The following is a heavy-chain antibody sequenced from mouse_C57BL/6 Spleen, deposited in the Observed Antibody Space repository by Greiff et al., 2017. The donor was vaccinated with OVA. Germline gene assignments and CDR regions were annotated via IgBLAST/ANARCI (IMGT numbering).Heavy chain of an antibody. Sequence: EVQLQQSGPELVKPGASVKISCKASGYTFTDYYMNWVKQSPGKSLEWIGDINPNNGGTSYNQKFKGKATLTADKSSSTAYMALRSLTSEDSAVFCCAGDCYGSSPAWFDYWGQGTLVTVSA. J-gene: IGHJ3*01. CDR3: AGDCYGSSPAWFDY. D-gene: IGHD1-1*01. V-gene: IGHV1-26*01. CDR1: GYTFTDYY. CDR2: INPNNGGT.